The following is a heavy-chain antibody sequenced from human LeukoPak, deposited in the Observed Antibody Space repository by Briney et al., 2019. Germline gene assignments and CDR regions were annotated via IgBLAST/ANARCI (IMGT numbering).Heavy chain of an antibody. Sequence: SQTLSLTCCVCVGPINISGVYWNWIRQLPGKGLEWIGYTYNSGNTYYNPSFGSRVTISTDTSMNQFFLKSHSVTAADTAVYYCARSSGWRDAFDFWGRGTMVTVSS. CDR2: TYNSGNT. J-gene: IGHJ3*01. V-gene: IGHV4-31*03. CDR1: VGPINISGVY. CDR3: ARSSGWRDAFDF. D-gene: IGHD6-19*01.